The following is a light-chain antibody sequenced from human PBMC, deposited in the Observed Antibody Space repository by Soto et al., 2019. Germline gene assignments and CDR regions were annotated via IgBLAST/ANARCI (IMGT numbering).Light chain of an antibody. CDR1: QSISSW. CDR3: QQYNSYST. Sequence: DIQITQSPSTLSASVGDRVTITCRASQSISSWLAWYQQKPGKAPKLLIYDASSLESGVPSRFSGSGSGTEFTLTISSLQPDDFATYYCQQYNSYSTFGQGTKLDIK. CDR2: DAS. V-gene: IGKV1-5*01. J-gene: IGKJ1*01.